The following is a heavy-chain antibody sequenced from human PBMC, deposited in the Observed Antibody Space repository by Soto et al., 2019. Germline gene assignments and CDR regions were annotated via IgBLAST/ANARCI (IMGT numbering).Heavy chain of an antibody. V-gene: IGHV1-69*13. CDR2: IIPILGTA. CDR3: ARDHRAGLASRRRDYCYGMDV. CDR1: GGTFSSYA. D-gene: IGHD6-6*01. J-gene: IGHJ6*02. Sequence: AVKVPCKASGGTFSSYAISWVRQAPGQGLEWRGGIIPILGTANYAQKFQGRVTITADDPTRTAYMELSSLKSEDTAVYYFARDHRAGLASRRRDYCYGMDVWGQGTTVTVSS.